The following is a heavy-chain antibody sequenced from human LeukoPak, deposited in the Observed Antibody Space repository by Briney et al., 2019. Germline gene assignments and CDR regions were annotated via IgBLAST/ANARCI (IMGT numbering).Heavy chain of an antibody. Sequence: PSETLSLTCTLSRGCLSRYYWSWIRQPPGKGLEWIGYIYYSGSTNYNPSLKSRVTISVDTSKNQFSLKLSSVTAAATPVYYCTSSRRDWYCDLWGRGTLVTVSS. CDR1: RGCLSRYY. CDR2: IYYSGST. J-gene: IGHJ2*01. D-gene: IGHD3-10*01. V-gene: IGHV4-59*01. CDR3: TSSRRDWYCDL.